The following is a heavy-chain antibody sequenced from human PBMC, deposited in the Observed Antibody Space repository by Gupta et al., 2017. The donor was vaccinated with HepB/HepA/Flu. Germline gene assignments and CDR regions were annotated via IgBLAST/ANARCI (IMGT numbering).Heavy chain of an antibody. V-gene: IGHV3-30-3*01. D-gene: IGHD6-13*01. Sequence: SYAMHWVRQAPGKGLEWVAVISYDGSNKYYADSVKGRFTISRDNSKNTLYLQMNSLRAEETAVYYCARGYSSSWYGANYYGMDVWGQGTTVTVSS. J-gene: IGHJ6*02. CDR1: SYA. CDR3: ARGYSSSWYGANYYGMDV. CDR2: ISYDGSNK.